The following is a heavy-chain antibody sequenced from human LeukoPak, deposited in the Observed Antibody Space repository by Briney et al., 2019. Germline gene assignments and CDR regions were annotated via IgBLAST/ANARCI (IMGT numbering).Heavy chain of an antibody. CDR1: GFTFSASA. J-gene: IGHJ4*02. D-gene: IGHD3-22*01. V-gene: IGHV3-23*01. Sequence: GGSLRLSCVSSGFTFSASAMSWVRQAPLGKGLEWVSAISNSGGYTNYADSVKGRFTISRDNSKNTLYLHINSLRAEDTAVYYCARGREITMIVLEFDYWGQGTLVTVSS. CDR3: ARGREITMIVLEFDY. CDR2: ISNSGGYT.